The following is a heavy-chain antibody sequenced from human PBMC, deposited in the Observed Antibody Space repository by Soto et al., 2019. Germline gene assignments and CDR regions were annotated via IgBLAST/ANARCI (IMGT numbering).Heavy chain of an antibody. CDR3: AKDMADHGGEPDYFDY. CDR2: ISGSGGST. J-gene: IGHJ4*02. D-gene: IGHD3-10*01. V-gene: IGHV3-23*01. Sequence: GGSLRLSCAASGFTFSSYAMSWVRQAPGKGLEWVSAISGSGGSTYYADSVKGRFTISRDNSKNTLYLQMNSLRAEDTAVYYCAKDMADHGGEPDYFDYWGQGTLVTVSS. CDR1: GFTFSSYA.